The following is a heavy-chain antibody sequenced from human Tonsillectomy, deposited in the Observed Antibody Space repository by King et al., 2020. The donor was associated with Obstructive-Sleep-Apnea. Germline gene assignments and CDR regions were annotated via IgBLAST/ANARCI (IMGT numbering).Heavy chain of an antibody. CDR1: GFTFSSYA. CDR3: ARDVGRGGLWDGWFDP. Sequence: VQLVQSGGGVVQPGRSLRLSCAASGFTFSSYAMHWVRQAPGKGLEWGAGISYDGSNKYYADSVKGRFTISRDNSKNTLYLQMNSLRAEDTAVYYCARDVGRGGLWDGWFDPWGQGTLGTVSS. CDR2: ISYDGSNK. D-gene: IGHD1-26*01. J-gene: IGHJ5*02. V-gene: IGHV3-30-3*01.